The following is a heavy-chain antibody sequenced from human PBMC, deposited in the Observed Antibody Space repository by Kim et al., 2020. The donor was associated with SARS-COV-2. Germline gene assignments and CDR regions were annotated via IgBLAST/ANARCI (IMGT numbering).Heavy chain of an antibody. D-gene: IGHD6-13*01. V-gene: IGHV3-30*02. J-gene: IGHJ6*04. CDR3: AKAAPDVNYYDVMDV. Sequence: DSVKGRFTIHRDNSKNTLYRQRNSLRAEDTAVYCCAKAAPDVNYYDVMDVWGEGTTVTVSS.